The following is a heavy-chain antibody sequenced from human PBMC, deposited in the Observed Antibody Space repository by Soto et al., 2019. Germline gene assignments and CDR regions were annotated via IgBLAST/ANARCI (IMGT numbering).Heavy chain of an antibody. Sequence: ASVKVSCKASGYTFTSYGIIWVRQAPGQGLEWMGWISAYTGNTNYAQNLQGRVTMTTDTSTSTAYMELRSLRSDDTAVYYCARGGTTSYYYYMDVWGKGTTVTVSS. CDR3: ARGGTTSYYYYMDV. V-gene: IGHV1-18*01. D-gene: IGHD3-16*01. CDR1: GYTFTSYG. J-gene: IGHJ6*03. CDR2: ISAYTGNT.